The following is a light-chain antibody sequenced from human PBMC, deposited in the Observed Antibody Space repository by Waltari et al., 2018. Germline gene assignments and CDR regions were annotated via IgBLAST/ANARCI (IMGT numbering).Light chain of an antibody. CDR3: QQYNTFPRT. V-gene: IGKV1-5*03. CDR2: KAS. CDR1: ENINSW. J-gene: IGKJ1*01. Sequence: DTQLTQSPSTLSASVGDRVPITCRASENINSWLAWFQQKPGKAPNLLIYKASTLESGVPSRFSGSGFGTEFTLTISSLQPNDFATYYCQQYNTFPRTFGQGTRVEI.